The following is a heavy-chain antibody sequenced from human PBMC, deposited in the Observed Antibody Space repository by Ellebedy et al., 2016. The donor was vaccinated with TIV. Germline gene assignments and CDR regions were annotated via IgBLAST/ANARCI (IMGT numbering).Heavy chain of an antibody. J-gene: IGHJ4*02. CDR3: AREIAMAYKGVLDY. CDR1: GFTFTNYA. CDR2: FTGGRGSP. V-gene: IGHV3-23*01. Sequence: GGSLRLSXTASGFTFTNYAVSWVRQAPGKGLEWVSAFTGGRGSPFYADSVKGRFTISRDDFRNMLYLQLNSLRAEDTAVYYCAREIAMAYKGVLDYWGQGALVTVSS. D-gene: IGHD6-19*01.